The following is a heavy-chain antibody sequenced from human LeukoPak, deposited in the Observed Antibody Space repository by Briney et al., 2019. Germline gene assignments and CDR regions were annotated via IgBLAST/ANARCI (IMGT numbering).Heavy chain of an antibody. Sequence: GGSLRLSCAASGFTFSSYNMNWVRQAPGKGLEWVSSISGSSSSIYYADSVEGRFTISRDNAKNSLYLQMNSLRAEDTAVYYCARVVNLYYSMDVWGKGTTVTVSS. J-gene: IGHJ6*03. CDR2: ISGSSSSI. CDR3: ARVVNLYYSMDV. CDR1: GFTFSSYN. V-gene: IGHV3-21*01.